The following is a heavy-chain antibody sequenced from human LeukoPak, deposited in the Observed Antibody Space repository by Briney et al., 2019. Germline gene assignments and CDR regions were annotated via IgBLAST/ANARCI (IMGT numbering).Heavy chain of an antibody. J-gene: IGHJ4*02. CDR2: ISYDGSNK. Sequence: GGSLRLSCAASGFTFSSYGMHWVRQAPGKGLEWVAVISYDGSNKYYADSVKGRFTISRDNSKNTLYLQMNSLRAEDTAVYYCARVGDSSGYYYSDFDYWGQGTLVTVSS. CDR3: ARVGDSSGYYYSDFDY. V-gene: IGHV3-30*03. D-gene: IGHD3-22*01. CDR1: GFTFSSYG.